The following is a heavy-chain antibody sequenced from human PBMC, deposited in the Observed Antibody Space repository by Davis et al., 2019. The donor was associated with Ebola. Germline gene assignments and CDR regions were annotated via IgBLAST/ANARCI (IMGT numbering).Heavy chain of an antibody. CDR3: ARGGGSYSDY. D-gene: IGHD1-26*01. J-gene: IGHJ4*02. CDR1: GGSFSGYY. V-gene: IGHV4-34*01. Sequence: PSEILSLTCAVYGGSFSGYYWSWIRQPPGKGLEWIGEINHSGSTNYNPSLKSRVTISVDTSKNQFSLKLSSVTAADTAVYYCARGGGSYSDYWGQGTLVTVSS. CDR2: INHSGST.